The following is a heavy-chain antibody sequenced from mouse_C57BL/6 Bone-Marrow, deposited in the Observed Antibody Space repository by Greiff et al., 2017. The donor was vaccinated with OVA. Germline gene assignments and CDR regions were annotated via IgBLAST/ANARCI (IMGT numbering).Heavy chain of an antibody. CDR3: ARADYYGSSYEDWYFDV. Sequence: EVNVVESGGGLVQPGESLKLSCESNEYEFPSHDMSWVRKTPEKRLELVAAINSDGGSTYYPDTMERRFIISRDNTKKTLYLQMSSLRSEDTALYYCARADYYGSSYEDWYFDVWGTGTTVTVSS. CDR2: INSDGGST. CDR1: EYEFPSHD. J-gene: IGHJ1*03. D-gene: IGHD1-1*01. V-gene: IGHV5-2*01.